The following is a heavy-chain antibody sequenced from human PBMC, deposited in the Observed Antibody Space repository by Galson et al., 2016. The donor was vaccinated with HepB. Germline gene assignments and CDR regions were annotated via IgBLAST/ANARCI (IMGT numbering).Heavy chain of an antibody. CDR2: IYFTGST. Sequence: ETLSLTCIVSGDSVSSGSYYWSWIRQPPGQGLEWIGYIYFTGSTNYNPSLKSRVTISADTPKNQFSLKLTSMTAADTAVYYCAGVVVAATNWFDPWGQGTLVTVSS. CDR3: AGVVVAATNWFDP. D-gene: IGHD2-15*01. V-gene: IGHV4-61*01. CDR1: GDSVSSGSYY. J-gene: IGHJ5*02.